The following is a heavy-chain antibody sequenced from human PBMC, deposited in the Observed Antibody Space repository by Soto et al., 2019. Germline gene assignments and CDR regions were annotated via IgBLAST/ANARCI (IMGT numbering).Heavy chain of an antibody. V-gene: IGHV3-9*01. CDR3: ASGPSGPYYDSTPGAFDI. Sequence: PAGCMGICCASSTVPFDDYAMDWIRKATGTGLEWVSGISWNSGSIGYADSVKGRFTISRDNAKNSLYLQMNSLRAEDTALYYCASGPSGPYYDSTPGAFDIWGQGTTV. CDR1: TVPFDDYA. CDR2: ISWNSGSI. D-gene: IGHD3-22*01. J-gene: IGHJ3*02.